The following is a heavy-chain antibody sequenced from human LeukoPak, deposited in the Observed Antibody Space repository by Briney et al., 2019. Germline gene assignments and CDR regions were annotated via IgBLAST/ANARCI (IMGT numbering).Heavy chain of an antibody. CDR1: GFTFSSYS. CDR2: ITSSSSAI. D-gene: IGHD1-7*01. CDR3: ARNSYTSNWYWFDY. Sequence: GGSLRLSCAASGFTFSSYSMNWVRQAPGKGLEWVSYITSSSSAIYYADSVNDRFTISRDNAKNSLYLQMNSLRAEDTAVYFCARNSYTSNWYWFDYWGQGALVTVSS. J-gene: IGHJ4*02. V-gene: IGHV3-48*01.